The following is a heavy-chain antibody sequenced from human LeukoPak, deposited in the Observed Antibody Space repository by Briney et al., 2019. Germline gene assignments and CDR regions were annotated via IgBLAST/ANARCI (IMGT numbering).Heavy chain of an antibody. D-gene: IGHD5-18*01. V-gene: IGHV4-31*11. CDR2: IYYSGST. Sequence: PSETLSLTCAVYGGSFSGYYWSWIRQHPGKGLEWIGYIYYSGSTYYNPSLKSRVTISVDTSKNQFSLKLSSVPAADTAVYYCAREWSSYGRIDYWGQGTLVAVPS. CDR3: AREWSSYGRIDY. J-gene: IGHJ4*02. CDR1: GGSFSGYY.